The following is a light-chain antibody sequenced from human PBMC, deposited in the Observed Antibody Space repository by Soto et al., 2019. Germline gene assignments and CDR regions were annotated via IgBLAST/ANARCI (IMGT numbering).Light chain of an antibody. CDR1: ESVDTY. CDR3: QHRSVWVT. J-gene: IGKJ4*01. V-gene: IGKV3-11*01. Sequence: EIVLTQSPATMSLSPGERATLSCRASESVDTYLAWYQQKPGQAPRLLIHDASNRATGIPARFSGSGSGTDFTLTISSLEADDFAVYDCQHRSVWVTCGGGPRVEIK. CDR2: DAS.